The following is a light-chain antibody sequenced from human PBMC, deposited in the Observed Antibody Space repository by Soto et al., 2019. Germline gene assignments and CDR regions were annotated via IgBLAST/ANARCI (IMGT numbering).Light chain of an antibody. CDR2: DAS. Sequence: DIVLTQSPATLSLSPGERATLSCRASQSTSTYIAWYQQKPGQAPRLLIYDASHRATGIPDRFSGSGSGTDFTLTISGLEREDFAVYYCQQRSNWPPAITFGQGTRLEIK. V-gene: IGKV3-11*01. CDR1: QSTSTY. CDR3: QQRSNWPPAIT. J-gene: IGKJ5*01.